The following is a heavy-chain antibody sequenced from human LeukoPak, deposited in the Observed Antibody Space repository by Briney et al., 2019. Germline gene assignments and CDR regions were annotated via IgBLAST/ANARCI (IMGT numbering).Heavy chain of an antibody. J-gene: IGHJ6*02. CDR3: AKDPRPSGWYGYPMDV. CDR2: ISGSGGTT. V-gene: IGHV3-23*01. CDR1: GFTFSNYG. Sequence: GGSLRLSCAASGFTFSNYGMSWVRQAPGKGLEWVSVISGSGGTTYYADSVKGRFTISRDNPKNTLHLQMNSLRAEDTAVYYCAKDPRPSGWYGYPMDVWAKGPRSPSP. D-gene: IGHD6-19*01.